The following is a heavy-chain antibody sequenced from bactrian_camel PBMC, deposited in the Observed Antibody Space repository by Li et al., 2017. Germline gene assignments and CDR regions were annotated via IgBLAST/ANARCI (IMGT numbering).Heavy chain of an antibody. J-gene: IGHJ4*01. CDR3: AARWPSTANCDSDLHEYNY. CDR1: GFTFDEAV. V-gene: IGHV3S63*01. CDR2: IGNDIGDDGHT. D-gene: IGHD3*01. Sequence: HVQLVESGGGSVQAGGSLRLSCTASGFTFDEAVMGWYRQAPGDECDLVSTIGNDIGDDGHTYYADSVKDRFTISRDGARNTLYLQMNSLKPEDTAIYFCAARWPSTANCDSDLHEYNYWGQGTQVTVS.